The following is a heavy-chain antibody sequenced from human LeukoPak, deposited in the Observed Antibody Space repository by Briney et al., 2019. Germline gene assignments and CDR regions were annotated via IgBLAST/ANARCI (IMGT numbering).Heavy chain of an antibody. Sequence: GGSLRLSCAASGFTFSSYEMSWVRQAPGKGLGWVSYISSSGSTIYYADSVKGRFTISRDNAKNSLYLQMNSLRAEDTAVYYCAELGITMIGGVWGKGTTVTISS. J-gene: IGHJ6*04. CDR2: ISSSGSTI. V-gene: IGHV3-48*03. CDR1: GFTFSSYE. D-gene: IGHD3-10*02. CDR3: AELGITMIGGV.